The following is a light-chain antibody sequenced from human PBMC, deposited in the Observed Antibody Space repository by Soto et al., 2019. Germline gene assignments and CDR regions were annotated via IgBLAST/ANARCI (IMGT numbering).Light chain of an antibody. CDR3: VSFAGGTYV. CDR2: DVN. V-gene: IGLV2-8*01. Sequence: LTQPPSASGSPGQSVTISCTGTSSDVGAYIFVSWYQQHPGKAPKLMVYDVNRRPPGVPDRFFGSKSGNTASLTVSGLQAEDEADYYCVSFAGGTYVFGTGTKVTV. J-gene: IGLJ1*01. CDR1: SSDVGAYIF.